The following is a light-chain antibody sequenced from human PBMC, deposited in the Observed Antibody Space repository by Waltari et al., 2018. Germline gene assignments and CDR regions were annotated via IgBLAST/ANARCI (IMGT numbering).Light chain of an antibody. CDR2: KAS. CDR1: QDIGTW. J-gene: IGKJ1*01. V-gene: IGKV1-5*03. Sequence: DIQLTQSPSTLSASVGDRVTITCRGSQDIGTWLAWYQQKPGKAPELLVYKASRLQSGVPSRFSGRGSGTEFTLTISSLQPEDFATFYCQQFDTFPWTFGQGTKVDIK. CDR3: QQFDTFPWT.